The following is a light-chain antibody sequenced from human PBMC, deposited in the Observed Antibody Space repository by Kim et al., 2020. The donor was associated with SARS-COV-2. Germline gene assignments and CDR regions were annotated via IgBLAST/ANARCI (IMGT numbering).Light chain of an antibody. Sequence: EIVMTQSPATLSLSPGERATLSCRASQSVTSYLAWYQQKPGQAPRLLIYDASNRATGIPARFSGSGSGTDFTLTISSLEPEDFAVYYCQQRSNWPTTGTFGQGTKVDIK. CDR3: QQRSNWPTTGT. CDR2: DAS. CDR1: QSVTSY. J-gene: IGKJ1*01. V-gene: IGKV3-11*01.